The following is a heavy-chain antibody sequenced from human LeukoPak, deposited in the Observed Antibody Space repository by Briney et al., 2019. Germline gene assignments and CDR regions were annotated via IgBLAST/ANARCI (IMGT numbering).Heavy chain of an antibody. CDR3: AKTDNDFWSGHY. J-gene: IGHJ4*02. D-gene: IGHD3-3*01. CDR2: ISYDGSTK. V-gene: IGHV3-30-3*02. Sequence: GGSLRLSCAASGFTFSRLGMHWVRQAPGRGLEWVAAISYDGSTKYYVDSVKGRFTTSRDNSRDTLYLQMNSLRADDTAVYYCAKTDNDFWSGHYWGQGTLVTVSS. CDR1: GFTFSRLG.